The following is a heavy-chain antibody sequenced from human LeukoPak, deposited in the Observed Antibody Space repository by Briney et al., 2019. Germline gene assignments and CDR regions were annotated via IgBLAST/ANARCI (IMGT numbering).Heavy chain of an antibody. Sequence: ASVKVSCKASGGTFTSYAISWVRQAPGQGLEWMGRIIPILGIANYAQKFQGRVTITADKSTSTAYMELSSLRSEDTAVYYCARPYGDYGGDFDYWGQGTLVTVSS. CDR2: IIPILGIA. V-gene: IGHV1-69*04. D-gene: IGHD4-17*01. CDR1: GGTFTSYA. J-gene: IGHJ4*02. CDR3: ARPYGDYGGDFDY.